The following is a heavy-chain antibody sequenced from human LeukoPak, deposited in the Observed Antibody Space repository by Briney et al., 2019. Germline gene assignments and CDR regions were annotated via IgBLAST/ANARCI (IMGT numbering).Heavy chain of an antibody. D-gene: IGHD2-2*02. CDR1: GGTFSSYA. V-gene: IGHV1-69*13. CDR3: ARDQTDCSRTNCYNLHYGMDV. Sequence: GASVKVSCKASGGTFSSYAISWVRQAPGQGLEWMGGIIPIFGTANYAQKFQGRVTITADESTSTAYMELSSLRSEDTAVYYCARDQTDCSRTNCYNLHYGMDVWGQGTTVTVSS. J-gene: IGHJ6*02. CDR2: IIPIFGTA.